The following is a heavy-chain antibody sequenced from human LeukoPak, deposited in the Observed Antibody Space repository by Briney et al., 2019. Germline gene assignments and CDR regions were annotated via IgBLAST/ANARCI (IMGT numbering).Heavy chain of an antibody. CDR2: ISWNSGII. J-gene: IGHJ4*02. D-gene: IGHD3-22*01. Sequence: GGSLRLSCAASGFTFGDYYMSWIRQAPGKGLEWVSSISWNSGIIDYADSVKGRFTISRDNAKNSLYLQMNSLRVEDTAFYYCAKDRFFYDSGSKANWGQGTLVTVSS. V-gene: IGHV3-9*01. CDR1: GFTFGDYY. CDR3: AKDRFFYDSGSKAN.